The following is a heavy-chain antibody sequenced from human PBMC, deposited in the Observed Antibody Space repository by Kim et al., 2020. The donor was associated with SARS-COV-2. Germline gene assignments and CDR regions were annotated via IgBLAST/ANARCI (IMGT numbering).Heavy chain of an antibody. V-gene: IGHV3-23*01. CDR3: AKGAPLGYYYDSSGYSH. Sequence: VKGRFTISRDNSKNTLYLQMNSLRGEDTAVYYCAKGAPLGYYYDSSGYSHWGQGTMVAVSS. J-gene: IGHJ3*01. D-gene: IGHD3-22*01.